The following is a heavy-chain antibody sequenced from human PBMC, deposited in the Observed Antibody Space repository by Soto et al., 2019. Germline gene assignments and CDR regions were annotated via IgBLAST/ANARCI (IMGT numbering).Heavy chain of an antibody. V-gene: IGHV4-59*01. CDR3: AXRPLYYYDSSGYYHFDY. J-gene: IGHJ4*02. D-gene: IGHD3-22*01. CDR1: GGSISGYY. Sequence: SETLSLTCTVSGGSISGYYWSWIRQPPGKGLEWIGYIYYSGSTNYNPSLKSRVTISVDTSKNQFSLKLSSVTAADTAVYYCAXRPLYYYDSSGYYHFDYWGQGTLVTVSS. CDR2: IYYSGST.